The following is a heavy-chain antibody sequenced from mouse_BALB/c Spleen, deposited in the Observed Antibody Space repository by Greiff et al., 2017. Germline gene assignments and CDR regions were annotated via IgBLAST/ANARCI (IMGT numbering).Heavy chain of an antibody. Sequence: QVQLKESGPGLVAPSQSLSITCTVSGFSLTNSGVHWVRQSPGKGLEWLGVIWGDGSTNYNSAFKSRLSISKDNSKSQVFLKMNSLQTDDTARYYCAKERGHYYGYDYWGQGTTLTVSS. CDR3: AKERGHYYGYDY. V-gene: IGHV2-6-6*01. CDR2: IWGDGST. D-gene: IGHD1-2*01. CDR1: GFSLTNSG. J-gene: IGHJ2*01.